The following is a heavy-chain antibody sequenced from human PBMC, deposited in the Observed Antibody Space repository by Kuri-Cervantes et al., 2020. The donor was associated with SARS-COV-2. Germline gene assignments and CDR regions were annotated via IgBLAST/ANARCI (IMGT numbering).Heavy chain of an antibody. CDR1: GGSISSHY. D-gene: IGHD5-18*01. CDR2: IYYSGST. CDR3: ARLGGYRSGYNWFDP. Sequence: SETLSLTCTVSGGSISSHYWSWIRQPPGKGLEWIGYIYYSGSTNYNPSLKSRVTISVDTSKNQFSLKLSSVTAADTAVYYCARLGGYRSGYNWFDPWDQGTLVTVSS. V-gene: IGHV4-59*11. J-gene: IGHJ5*02.